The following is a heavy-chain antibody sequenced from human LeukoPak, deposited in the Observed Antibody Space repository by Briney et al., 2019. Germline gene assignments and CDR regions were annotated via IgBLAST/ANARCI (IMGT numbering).Heavy chain of an antibody. CDR3: ARWGAAMAMYNWFDP. CDR2: INHSGST. CDR1: GGSISSSNYY. V-gene: IGHV4-39*07. D-gene: IGHD5-18*01. Sequence: PSETLSLTCTVSGGSISSSNYYWSWIRQPPGKGLEWIGEINHSGSTNYNPSLKSRVTISVDTSKNQFSLKLSSVTAADTAVYYCARWGAAMAMYNWFDPWGQGTLVTVSS. J-gene: IGHJ5*02.